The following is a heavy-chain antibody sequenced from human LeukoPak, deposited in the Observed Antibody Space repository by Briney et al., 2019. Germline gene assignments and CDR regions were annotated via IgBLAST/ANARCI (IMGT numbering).Heavy chain of an antibody. J-gene: IGHJ4*02. Sequence: LPGRSLRLSCAASGFTFDDYAMPWVRQAPGKGLEWVSGISWNSGSIGYADSVKGRFTISRDNAKNSLYLQMNSPRAEDTALYYCAKDINYDSSGYTAFDYWGQGTLVTVSS. CDR2: ISWNSGSI. CDR3: AKDINYDSSGYTAFDY. CDR1: GFTFDDYA. D-gene: IGHD3-22*01. V-gene: IGHV3-9*01.